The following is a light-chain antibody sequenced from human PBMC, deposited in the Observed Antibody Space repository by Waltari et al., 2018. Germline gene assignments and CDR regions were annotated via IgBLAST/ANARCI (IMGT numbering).Light chain of an antibody. CDR3: QQSYTTPRT. Sequence: DIQMTQSPSSLSASVGDRVTISCRASQNISAYLNWYRQKPGKAPKLLIYATSSLQSGVPSRFSGSGSGAHFTLTINSLQPEDFATYYCQQSYTTPRTFGQGTNLEI. CDR2: ATS. CDR1: QNISAY. J-gene: IGKJ2*01. V-gene: IGKV1-39*01.